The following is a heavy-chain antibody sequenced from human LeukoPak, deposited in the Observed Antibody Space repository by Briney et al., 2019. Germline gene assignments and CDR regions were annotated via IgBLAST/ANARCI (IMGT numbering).Heavy chain of an antibody. CDR3: AKFDYGGNSGGAFDI. Sequence: GGSLRLSCAASGFTVSSNFMSWVRQAPGQGLEWVSHINSDGGITTYADSVKGRFTISRDNAKNTLYLQTNSLRAEDTAVYYCAKFDYGGNSGGAFDIWGQGTMVTVSS. J-gene: IGHJ3*02. CDR2: INSDGGIT. D-gene: IGHD4-23*01. V-gene: IGHV3-74*01. CDR1: GFTVSSNF.